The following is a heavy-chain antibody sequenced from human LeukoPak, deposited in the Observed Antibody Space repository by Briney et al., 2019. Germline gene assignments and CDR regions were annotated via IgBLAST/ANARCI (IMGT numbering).Heavy chain of an antibody. CDR1: DGSFSGYY. CDR2: INHSGST. CDR3: ARGAETDITMVRGVHFDY. J-gene: IGHJ4*02. V-gene: IGHV4-34*01. Sequence: SETLSLTCAVYDGSFSGYYWSWIGQPPGKGLEWIGEINHSGSTNYNPSLKSRVTISVDTSKNQFSLKLSSVTAADTAVYYCARGAETDITMVRGVHFDYWGQGTLVTVSS. D-gene: IGHD3-10*01.